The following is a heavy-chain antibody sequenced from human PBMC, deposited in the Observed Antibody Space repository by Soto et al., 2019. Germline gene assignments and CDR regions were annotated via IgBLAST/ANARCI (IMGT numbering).Heavy chain of an antibody. Sequence: SVTLCLTCTVSGDSMNHNYWSCIRQAPGRTLEWIGYVYYDGSTIYNPSLESRVTMSVGTTRNQFSLKLTSLNAADTAVYYCAKDRGPPAEGYTLDYCGRRTLVTVSS. CDR2: VYYDGST. V-gene: IGHV4-59*01. D-gene: IGHD3-16*02. CDR3: AKDRGPPAEGYTLDY. CDR1: GDSMNHNY. J-gene: IGHJ4*02.